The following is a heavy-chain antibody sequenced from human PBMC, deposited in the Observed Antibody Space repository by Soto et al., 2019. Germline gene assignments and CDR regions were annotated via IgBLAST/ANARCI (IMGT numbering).Heavy chain of an antibody. CDR1: GFTFSSYW. J-gene: IGHJ4*02. V-gene: IGHV3-7*03. D-gene: IGHD6-19*01. CDR2: IKQDGSEK. Sequence: PGGALRLSCAASGFTFSSYWMSWVRQAPGKGLEWVANIKQDGSEKYYVDSVKGRFTISRDNAKDSLYLQMNSLRAEDTAVYYCARDQSSGWLPSSYFDYWGQGTLVTVSS. CDR3: ARDQSSGWLPSSYFDY.